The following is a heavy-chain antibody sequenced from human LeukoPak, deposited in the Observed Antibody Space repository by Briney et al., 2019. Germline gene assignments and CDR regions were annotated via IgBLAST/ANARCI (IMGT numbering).Heavy chain of an antibody. CDR1: GYTFTSYG. CDR2: ISAYNGNT. J-gene: IGHJ5*02. D-gene: IGHD6-19*01. Sequence: GASVKVSCKASGYTFTSYGISWVRQAPGQGLEWMGWISAYNGNTNYAQKLQGRVTMTTDTSTSTAYMGLRSLRSDDTAVYYCARDTAVELGDWFDPWGQGTLVTVSS. V-gene: IGHV1-18*01. CDR3: ARDTAVELGDWFDP.